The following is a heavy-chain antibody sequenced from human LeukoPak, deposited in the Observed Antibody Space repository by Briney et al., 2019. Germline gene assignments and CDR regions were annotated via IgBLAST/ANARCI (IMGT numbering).Heavy chain of an antibody. J-gene: IGHJ5*02. V-gene: IGHV1-8*01. Sequence: ASVKVSCKASGYTFTSYDINWVRQATRQGLEWMGWMNPNSGNTGYAQKFQGRVTMTRNTSISTAYMELSSLRSEDTAVYYCARPRSVVPAKKYNWFDPWGQGTLVTVSS. CDR1: GYTFTSYD. CDR2: MNPNSGNT. CDR3: ARPRSVVPAKKYNWFDP. D-gene: IGHD2-2*01.